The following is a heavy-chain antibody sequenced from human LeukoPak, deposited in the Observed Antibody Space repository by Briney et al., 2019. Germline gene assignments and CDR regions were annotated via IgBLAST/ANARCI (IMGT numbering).Heavy chain of an antibody. Sequence: LETLSLTCAVSGGSISNYYWSWIRQPAGKGLQWIGRIYTSGSTNYNPSLKSRVTMSVDTSKNQFSLKLSSVTAADTAVYYCAREGEKLIDYWGQGTLVTVSS. D-gene: IGHD3-16*01. V-gene: IGHV4-4*07. CDR1: GGSISNYY. J-gene: IGHJ4*02. CDR3: AREGEKLIDY. CDR2: IYTSGST.